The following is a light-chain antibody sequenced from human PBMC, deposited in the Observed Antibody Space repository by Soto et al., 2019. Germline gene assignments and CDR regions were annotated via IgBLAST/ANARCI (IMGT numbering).Light chain of an antibody. V-gene: IGKV3-15*01. CDR2: GAS. CDR1: QSLSSN. Sequence: EIVLTQSPGTLSLSPGGRAPXXXXXSQSLSSNYLAWYXXKPGQXXRXXIYGASTRATGIPGRFSGSGSGTEVTLTISSLQSEDFAVYYCQHYYNWPRTFGQGTKVDIK. CDR3: QHYYNWPRT. J-gene: IGKJ1*01.